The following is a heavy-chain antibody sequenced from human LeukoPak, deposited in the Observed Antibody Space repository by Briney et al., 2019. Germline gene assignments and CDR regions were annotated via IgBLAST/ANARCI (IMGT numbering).Heavy chain of an antibody. V-gene: IGHV3-64*01. D-gene: IGHD3-3*01. CDR2: ISSNGGST. CDR1: GFTFSSYA. J-gene: IGHJ4*02. Sequence: GGSLRLSCAASGFTFSSYAMHWVRQAPGKGLEYVSAISSNGGSTYYANSVKGRFTISRDNSKNTLYLQMGSLRAEDTAVYYCANVYDFWSGYYTGDYWGQGTLVTVSS. CDR3: ANVYDFWSGYYTGDY.